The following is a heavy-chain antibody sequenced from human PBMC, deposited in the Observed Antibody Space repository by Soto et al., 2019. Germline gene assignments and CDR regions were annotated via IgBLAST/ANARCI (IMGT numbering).Heavy chain of an antibody. CDR2: IKQDGSEK. CDR1: GFTFSSYW. CDR3: ARELGYCSSSRYWSDD. Sequence: GGSLRLSCAASGFTFSSYWMSWVRQAPGKGLEWVANIKQDGSEKYYVDSVKGRFTISRDNAKNSLYLQMNSLRVEDTAVYYCARELGYCSSSRYWSDDWGQGTLVTVSS. J-gene: IGHJ4*02. V-gene: IGHV3-7*01. D-gene: IGHD2-2*01.